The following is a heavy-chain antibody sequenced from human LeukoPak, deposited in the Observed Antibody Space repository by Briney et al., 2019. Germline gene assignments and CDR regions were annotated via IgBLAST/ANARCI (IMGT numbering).Heavy chain of an antibody. J-gene: IGHJ4*02. CDR1: GFTFSSLA. Sequence: GGSLRLSCTASGFTFSSLAMHWVRQAPGKGLEGVSGISGSGDATYYAGSVRGRFTVSRDNSKNTLYLQMSSLRPADTALYFCASVLRIGFHYDYWGPGPLVTVSS. V-gene: IGHV3-23*01. CDR2: ISGSGDAT. D-gene: IGHD3-22*01. CDR3: ASVLRIGFHYDY.